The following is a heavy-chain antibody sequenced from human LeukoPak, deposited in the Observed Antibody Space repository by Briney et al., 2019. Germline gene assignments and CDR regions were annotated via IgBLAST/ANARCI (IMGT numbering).Heavy chain of an antibody. J-gene: IGHJ4*02. Sequence: ASVKVSCKASGYTFTGYYTHWVRQAPGQGLEWMGWINPNSGGTNYAQKFRGRVTMTRDTSNSTAYMDLSRLRSDDTAVYYCARDDDFVDYWGQGSLVTVSS. CDR3: ARDDDFVDY. D-gene: IGHD1-1*01. CDR2: INPNSGGT. V-gene: IGHV1-2*02. CDR1: GYTFTGYY.